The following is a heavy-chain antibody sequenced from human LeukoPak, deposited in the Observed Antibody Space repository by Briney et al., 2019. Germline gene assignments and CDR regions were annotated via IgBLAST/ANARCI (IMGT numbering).Heavy chain of an antibody. D-gene: IGHD3-10*01. CDR2: ISGSGGST. Sequence: GGSLRLFCAASGVTFSSYAMSWVRQAPGKGLEWVSAISGSGGSTYYADSVKGRFTISRDNSKNTLYLQMNSLRAEDTAVYYCATQIIWFGGAWGQGTLVTVSS. V-gene: IGHV3-23*01. CDR3: ATQIIWFGGA. CDR1: GVTFSSYA. J-gene: IGHJ4*02.